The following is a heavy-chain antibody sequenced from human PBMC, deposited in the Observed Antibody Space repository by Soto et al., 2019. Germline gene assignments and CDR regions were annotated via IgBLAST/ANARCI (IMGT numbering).Heavy chain of an antibody. CDR1: GFTVSTYG. Sequence: QVQLVESGGGVVQPGRSLRLSCAVSGFTVSTYGMHWVRQAPGKGLEWVAVISRDGGTKYYADSVKGRFTISRDNSRNTLFLEMNSLRGDDMAVYSWTGEVASGYWGQGTLVTVSS. V-gene: IGHV3-30*03. CDR2: ISRDGGTK. J-gene: IGHJ4*02. D-gene: IGHD2-8*02. CDR3: TGEVASGY.